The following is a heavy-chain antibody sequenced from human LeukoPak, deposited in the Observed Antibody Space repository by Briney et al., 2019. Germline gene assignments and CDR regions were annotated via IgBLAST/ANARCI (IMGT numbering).Heavy chain of an antibody. CDR2: IKSDGNNT. CDR1: GFTFSSYW. D-gene: IGHD3-16*01. J-gene: IGHJ1*01. Sequence: GGSLRLSCAASGFTFSSYWMHWVRQAPGKGLVWVSRIKSDGNNTNYADSVRGRFTISRDNFKNTVSLQLNSLRAEDTAMYYCAKDDDWGRFNHWGQGTLVTVSS. V-gene: IGHV3-74*01. CDR3: AKDDDWGRFNH.